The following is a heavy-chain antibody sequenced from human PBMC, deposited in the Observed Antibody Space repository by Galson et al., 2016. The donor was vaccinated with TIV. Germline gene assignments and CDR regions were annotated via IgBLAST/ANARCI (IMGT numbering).Heavy chain of an antibody. V-gene: IGHV3-23*01. Sequence: SLRLSCAASGFTFSSYAMNWVRQAPGKGLEWVSAISGSGATTYYADSVKGRFTFSRDNSKNTLYLQMNSLRAEDTALYYCAKAAGSGSSWRFDYWGQGTPVTVSS. CDR3: AKAAGSGSSWRFDY. D-gene: IGHD6-13*01. CDR1: GFTFSSYA. CDR2: ISGSGATT. J-gene: IGHJ4*02.